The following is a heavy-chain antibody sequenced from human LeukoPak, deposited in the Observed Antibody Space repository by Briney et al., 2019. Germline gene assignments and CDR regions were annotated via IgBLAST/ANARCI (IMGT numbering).Heavy chain of an antibody. D-gene: IGHD7-27*01. CDR1: GFTFNDFE. J-gene: IGHJ4*02. CDR2: TNSRGTST. CDR3: ARGTSWGFGY. V-gene: IGHV3-48*03. Sequence: GGSLRLSCAGSGFTFNDFEMNWVRLAPGKGLEWVSYTNSRGTSTYYAGSVKGRFTISRDNAKNSLYLQMNSLRDEDTAVYYCARGTSWGFGYWGQGTLVTVSS.